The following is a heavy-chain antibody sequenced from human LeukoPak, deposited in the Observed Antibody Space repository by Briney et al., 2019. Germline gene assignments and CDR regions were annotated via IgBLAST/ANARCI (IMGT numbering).Heavy chain of an antibody. Sequence: SETLSLTCTVSRGSITGYYWSWIRQPPGKGLEWIGYIYDSGSTNYNPSLKRRVTISIETSKNQFSLKLSSVTAAATDVYYCARRRGGSGGVDFWGQGTLVTVSS. V-gene: IGHV4-59*12. CDR2: IYDSGST. CDR1: RGSITGYY. J-gene: IGHJ4*02. D-gene: IGHD6-25*01. CDR3: ARRRGGSGGVDF.